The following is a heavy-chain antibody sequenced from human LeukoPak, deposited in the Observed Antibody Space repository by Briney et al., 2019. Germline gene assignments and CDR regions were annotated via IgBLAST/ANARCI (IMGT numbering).Heavy chain of an antibody. V-gene: IGHV3-11*04. CDR3: VSLLSRNYEGYFDL. Sequence: RGSLRLSCAAAGFTFNDHFFSWVREAPGEGLEWVSYISRNGQMIYYDDSVKGRFTISIDSAKNSVYLQMNRLRVDDTAVYYCVSLLSRNYEGYFDLWGQGTLVTVSS. J-gene: IGHJ5*02. CDR2: ISRNGQMI. CDR1: GFTFNDHF. D-gene: IGHD4-11*01.